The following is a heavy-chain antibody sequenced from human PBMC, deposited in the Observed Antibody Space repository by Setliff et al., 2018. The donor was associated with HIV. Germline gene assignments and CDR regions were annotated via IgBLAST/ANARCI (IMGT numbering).Heavy chain of an antibody. CDR2: IYYSGGT. J-gene: IGHJ6*03. D-gene: IGHD7-27*01. CDR3: ARGIDWGHFYYYYMDV. Sequence: SETLSLTCTVSGGSISSHYWSWIRQPPGKGLEWIGYIYYSGGTNYNPSLKSRVTISLDTSKNQFSLKLSSVTAADTAVYFCARGIDWGHFYYYYMDVWGKGTTVTVSS. V-gene: IGHV4-59*11. CDR1: GGSISSHY.